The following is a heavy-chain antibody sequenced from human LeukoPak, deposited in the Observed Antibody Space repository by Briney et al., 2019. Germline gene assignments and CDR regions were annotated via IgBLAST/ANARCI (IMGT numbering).Heavy chain of an antibody. Sequence: GGSLRLSCAASGFTFYDYAMHWVRQAPGKGLEWVSGISLNSGSIGYADSVKGRFTISRDNANNSLFLQMDSLTAEDTAVYYCAREGRWRYDILTGYFDYWGQGILVTVSS. J-gene: IGHJ4*02. V-gene: IGHV3-9*01. CDR3: AREGRWRYDILTGYFDY. CDR1: GFTFYDYA. CDR2: ISLNSGSI. D-gene: IGHD3-9*01.